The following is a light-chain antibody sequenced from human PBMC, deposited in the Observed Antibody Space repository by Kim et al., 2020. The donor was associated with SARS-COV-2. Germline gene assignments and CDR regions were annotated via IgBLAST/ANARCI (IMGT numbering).Light chain of an antibody. J-gene: IGLJ3*02. V-gene: IGLV2-14*04. CDR1: SSDVGGYNS. CDR2: DVN. Sequence: GQSITISCTGTSSDVGGYNSVSWYQQHPGKAPKLMIYDVNKRPSGVSNRFSGSKSGNTASLTISGLQAEDEADYYCSSYTSSSTAVFGGGTKVTVL. CDR3: SSYTSSSTAV.